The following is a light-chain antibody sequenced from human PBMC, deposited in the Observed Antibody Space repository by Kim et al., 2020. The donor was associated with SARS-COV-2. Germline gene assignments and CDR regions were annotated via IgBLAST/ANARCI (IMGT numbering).Light chain of an antibody. V-gene: IGKV3-15*01. CDR2: DAS. J-gene: IGKJ3*01. CDR3: QHYNKWPFT. Sequence: VSPGDRATLSCRASQSITRSLAWYQQKPGQAPRLLMYDASTRATAIPASFSGSGSGKEFTLTISSLQSEDFAVYYCQHYNKWPFTFGPGTKVDIK. CDR1: QSITRS.